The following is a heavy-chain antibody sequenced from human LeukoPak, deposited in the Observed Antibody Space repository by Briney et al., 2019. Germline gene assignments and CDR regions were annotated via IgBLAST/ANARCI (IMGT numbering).Heavy chain of an antibody. CDR2: IKQDGSEK. V-gene: IGHV3-7*01. CDR3: ARVGSIWFAYYFDY. Sequence: PGGSLRLSCAASGFTFSSYWMSWVRQAPGKGLEWVANIKQDGSEKYYVDSVKGRFTISRDNAKNSLYLQMNSLRAEDTAVYYCARVGSIWFAYYFDYWGQGTLVTVSS. J-gene: IGHJ4*02. CDR1: GFTFSSYW. D-gene: IGHD3-10*01.